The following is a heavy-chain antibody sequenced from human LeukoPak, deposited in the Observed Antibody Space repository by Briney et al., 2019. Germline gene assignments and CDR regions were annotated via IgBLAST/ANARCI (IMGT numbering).Heavy chain of an antibody. Sequence: GGSLRLSCAASGFTFKNNAMTWVRQAPGKGLEWVSAINGGGGDTEYADYVKGRFTISRANSKNTLYLQMNSLRPEDTAVYYCARCTASCYANAFDVWGQGTLLTVSS. CDR2: INGGGGDT. J-gene: IGHJ3*01. CDR1: GFTFKNNA. D-gene: IGHD2-2*01. CDR3: ARCTASCYANAFDV. V-gene: IGHV3-23*01.